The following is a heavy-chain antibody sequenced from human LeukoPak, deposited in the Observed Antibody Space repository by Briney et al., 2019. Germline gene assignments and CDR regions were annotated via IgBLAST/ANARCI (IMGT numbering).Heavy chain of an antibody. CDR3: AKGGGNSYGSLEGMDV. V-gene: IGHV3-23*01. D-gene: IGHD5-18*01. J-gene: IGHJ6*02. CDR2: ISGSGGST. CDR1: GFTFSSYA. Sequence: PGGSLRLSCAASGFTFSSYAMSWVRQAPGKGLEWVSAISGSGGSTYYADSVKGRFTISRDNSKNTLYLQMNSLRAEDTAVYYCAKGGGNSYGSLEGMDVWGQGTMVTVSS.